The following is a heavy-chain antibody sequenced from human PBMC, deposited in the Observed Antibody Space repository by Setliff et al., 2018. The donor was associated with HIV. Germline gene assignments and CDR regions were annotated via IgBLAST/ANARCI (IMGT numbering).Heavy chain of an antibody. CDR1: GYTFTSNA. Sequence: ASVKVSCKASGYTFTSNAIHWVRQAPGQSLEWMGWIDAGNGDTKYSQNFQGRVTITGETSASTAYMELSSLRSEGTAVYYCARSVVPAAMSHDAFDIWGQGTMVTVSS. D-gene: IGHD2-2*01. V-gene: IGHV1-3*01. J-gene: IGHJ3*02. CDR3: ARSVVPAAMSHDAFDI. CDR2: IDAGNGDT.